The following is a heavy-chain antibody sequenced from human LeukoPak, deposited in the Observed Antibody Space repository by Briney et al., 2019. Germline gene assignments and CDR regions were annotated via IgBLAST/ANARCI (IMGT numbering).Heavy chain of an antibody. CDR2: ISWNSGSI. J-gene: IGHJ4*02. Sequence: GGSLRLSCAASGFTFDDYAMHWVRQAPGKGLEWVSGISWNSGSIGYADSVKGRFTISRDNAKNSLYLQMNSLRAEDTALYYCAKGLKRTGFFXTPSDXXXXGTXXTVSS. CDR3: AKGLKRTGFFXTPSDX. CDR1: GFTFDDYA. V-gene: IGHV3-9*01. D-gene: IGHD3-10*01.